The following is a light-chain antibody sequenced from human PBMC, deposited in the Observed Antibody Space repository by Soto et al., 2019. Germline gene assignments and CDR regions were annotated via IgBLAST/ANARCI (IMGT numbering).Light chain of an antibody. CDR1: QSVSSS. V-gene: IGKV3-11*01. CDR2: GAS. Sequence: EIVLTQSPATMSVSPGETATLSCRASQSVSSSLAWYQQTPGRAPRLLIYGASNRATDIPTRFSGSGSGTEFTLTISSLEPEDFAVYYCQQRSSWPFTFGPGTKVDIK. J-gene: IGKJ3*01. CDR3: QQRSSWPFT.